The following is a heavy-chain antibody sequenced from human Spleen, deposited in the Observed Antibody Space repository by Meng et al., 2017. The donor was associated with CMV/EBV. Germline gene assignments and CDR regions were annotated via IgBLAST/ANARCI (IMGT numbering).Heavy chain of an antibody. D-gene: IGHD2-21*01. J-gene: IGHJ3*02. Sequence: SETLSLTCTVPGGSISSGDYYWSWIRQPPGKGLEWFGYIYYSGSTYYNPSLKSRVTISVDTSKNQFSLKLSSVTAADTAVYYCASSVVVIAYDAFDIWGQGTMVTVSS. CDR1: GGSISSGDYY. V-gene: IGHV4-30-4*08. CDR2: IYYSGST. CDR3: ASSVVVIAYDAFDI.